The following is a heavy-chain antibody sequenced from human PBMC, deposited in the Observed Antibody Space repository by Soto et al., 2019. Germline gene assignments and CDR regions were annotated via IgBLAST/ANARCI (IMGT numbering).Heavy chain of an antibody. J-gene: IGHJ6*02. D-gene: IGHD3-3*01. Sequence: SETLSLTCTVSGGSISSGDYYWSWIRQPPGKGLEWIGYIYYSGSTYYNPSLKSRVTISVDTSKNQFSLKLSSVTAADTAVYYCARAGIQYDFWSGSGSYGMDVWGQGTTVTVYS. V-gene: IGHV4-30-4*01. CDR2: IYYSGST. CDR3: ARAGIQYDFWSGSGSYGMDV. CDR1: GGSISSGDYY.